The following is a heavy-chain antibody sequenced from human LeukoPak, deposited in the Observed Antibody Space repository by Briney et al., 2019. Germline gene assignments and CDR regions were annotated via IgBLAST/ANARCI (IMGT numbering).Heavy chain of an antibody. V-gene: IGHV3-53*01. CDR3: AKMGIAAAGTADY. CDR1: GFTVSSNY. J-gene: IGHJ4*02. D-gene: IGHD6-13*01. CDR2: IYSGGST. Sequence: PGGSLRLSCAASGFTVSSNYMSWVRQAPGKGLEWVSVIYSGGSTYYADSVKGRFTFPRDNSKNTLYLQMNSLRAEDTAVYYCAKMGIAAAGTADYWGQGTLVTVSS.